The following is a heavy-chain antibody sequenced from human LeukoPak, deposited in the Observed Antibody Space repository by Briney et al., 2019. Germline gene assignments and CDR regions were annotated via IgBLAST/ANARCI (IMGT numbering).Heavy chain of an antibody. J-gene: IGHJ3*02. Sequence: SETLSLTCAVYGGSFSGYYWSWIRQPPGKGLEWIGSIYHSGNTYYNPSLKSRVSMSVDTSENQFSLRLSSVTAADTAVYYCAGTYSLYDAFDIWGQGTMVTVSS. CDR1: GGSFSGYY. CDR3: AGTYSLYDAFDI. V-gene: IGHV4-34*01. CDR2: IYHSGNT. D-gene: IGHD6-13*01.